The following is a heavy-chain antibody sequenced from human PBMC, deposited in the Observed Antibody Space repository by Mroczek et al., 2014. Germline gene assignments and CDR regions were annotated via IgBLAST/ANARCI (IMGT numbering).Heavy chain of an antibody. Sequence: QVQLQQWGPGLVKPSETLSLTCTVSGGSISSYYWSWIRQPPGKGLEWIGYIYYSGSTNYNPSLKSRVTISVDTSKNQFSLKLSSVTAADTAVYYCAIAYVFGAFDIWGQGTMVTVSS. V-gene: IGHV4-59*01. CDR2: IYYSGST. CDR1: GGSISSYY. J-gene: IGHJ3*02. CDR3: AIAYVFGAFDI. D-gene: IGHD3-10*01.